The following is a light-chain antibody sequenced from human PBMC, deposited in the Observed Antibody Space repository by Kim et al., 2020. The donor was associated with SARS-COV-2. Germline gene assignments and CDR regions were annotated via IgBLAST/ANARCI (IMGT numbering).Light chain of an antibody. CDR3: CSYEGTVV. CDR2: EVN. J-gene: IGLJ2*01. Sequence: QSALTQPASVSGSPGQSITISCTGASSDVVSWYQHHPGEATKLIIFEVNKRPSQISNRFSGSKSGNTASLTIAGLQAEDEANYYCCSYEGTVVFGGGTQLPVL. V-gene: IGLV2-23*02. CDR1: SSDVV.